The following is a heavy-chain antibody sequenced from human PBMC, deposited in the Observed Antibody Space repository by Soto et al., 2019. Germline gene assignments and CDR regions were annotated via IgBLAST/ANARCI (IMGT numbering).Heavy chain of an antibody. D-gene: IGHD6-6*01. Sequence: EVQLLESRGGLVQPGGSLTLSCATSGFTFSSYAMVWVRQAAEKGLEWVASISNNGDTAYYADSVKGRFTISRGNSENTLYLQMNGLRADDTALYFCAKSRVFIGAIVPLLDSWGQGTQVTVSS. J-gene: IGHJ4*02. CDR2: ISNNGDTA. CDR1: GFTFSSYA. V-gene: IGHV3-23*01. CDR3: AKSRVFIGAIVPLLDS.